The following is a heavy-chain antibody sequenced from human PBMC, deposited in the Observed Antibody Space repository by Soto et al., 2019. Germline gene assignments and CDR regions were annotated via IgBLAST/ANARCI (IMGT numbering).Heavy chain of an antibody. Sequence: QLVQSGAEVKKPGASVRVSCKTSGPTFIAYYIHWVRQAPGQGLEWMGWIDPKSGGTTYEQKFPGRVTMTMDTSINTAYMDLNRLTSDDTAVHYCARVSVDVPEWGQGTLITVSS. V-gene: IGHV1-2*02. D-gene: IGHD5-12*01. CDR1: GPTFIAYY. J-gene: IGHJ4*02. CDR3: ARVSVDVPE. CDR2: IDPKSGGT.